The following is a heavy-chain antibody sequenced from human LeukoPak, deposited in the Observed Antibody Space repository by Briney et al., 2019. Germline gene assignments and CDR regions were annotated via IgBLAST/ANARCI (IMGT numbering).Heavy chain of an antibody. J-gene: IGHJ4*02. D-gene: IGHD4-17*01. CDR3: ASRDVTTPF. CDR2: ISSGSSTI. CDR1: GFTFSSYS. Sequence: GGSLRLSCAASGFTFSSYSMNWVRQAPGKGLEWVSYISSGSSTIYYADSVKGRFTISRDNAKNSLYLQMNSPRAEDTAVYYCASRDVTTPFWGQGTLVTVSS. V-gene: IGHV3-48*01.